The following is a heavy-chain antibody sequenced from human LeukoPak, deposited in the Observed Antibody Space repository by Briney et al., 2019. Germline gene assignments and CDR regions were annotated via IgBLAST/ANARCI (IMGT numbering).Heavy chain of an antibody. CDR1: GGSISSSNW. Sequence: SETLSLTCAVSGGSISSSNWWSWVRQPPGQGLEWIGESDHRGGTNYNPSLESRVTISLDTSKNQFSLKLTSVTAADTAVFYCARLVYPIGAAGNWFDPWGQGTLVTVSS. CDR2: SDHRGGT. D-gene: IGHD6-13*01. CDR3: ARLVYPIGAAGNWFDP. J-gene: IGHJ5*02. V-gene: IGHV4-4*02.